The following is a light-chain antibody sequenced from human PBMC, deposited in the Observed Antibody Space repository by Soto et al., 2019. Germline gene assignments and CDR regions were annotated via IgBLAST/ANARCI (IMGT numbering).Light chain of an antibody. V-gene: IGKV3-15*01. Sequence: EIVMTQSPATLSVSPGERATLSCRASQSVSSNLAWYQQIPGQAPRLLIYGASTRATGVSARFSGSGSGTEFTLTISSLQSEDFAVYYCQQYVNWPPKYTFGQGTKLEIK. J-gene: IGKJ2*01. CDR2: GAS. CDR1: QSVSSN. CDR3: QQYVNWPPKYT.